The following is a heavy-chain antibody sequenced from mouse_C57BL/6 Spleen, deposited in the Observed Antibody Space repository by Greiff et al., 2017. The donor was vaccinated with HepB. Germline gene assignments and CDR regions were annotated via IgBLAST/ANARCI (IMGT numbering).Heavy chain of an antibody. CDR3: ARNPITTVVATGNWYFDV. CDR2: IWTGGGT. V-gene: IGHV2-9-1*01. J-gene: IGHJ1*03. Sequence: QVQLQQSGPGLVAPSQSLSITCTVSGFSLTSYAISWVRQPPGKGLEWLGVIWTGGGTNYNSALKSRLSISKDNSKSQVFLKMNSLQTDDTARYYCARNPITTVVATGNWYFDVWGTGTTVTVSS. D-gene: IGHD1-1*01. CDR1: GFSLTSYA.